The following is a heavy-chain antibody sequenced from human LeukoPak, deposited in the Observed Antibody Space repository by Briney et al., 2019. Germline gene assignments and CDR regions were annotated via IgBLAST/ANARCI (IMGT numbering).Heavy chain of an antibody. D-gene: IGHD2-15*01. CDR2: INDDGSGT. CDR1: GFTFKNYW. Sequence: GGSLRLSCAASGFTFKNYWMHWVRQAPGKGPVWVSRINDDGSGTSYADSVKGRFTISRDDAKSTLYLQMNSLRAEDTAVYYCVRGGASTWSWGQGTLVTVSS. J-gene: IGHJ5*02. V-gene: IGHV3-74*01. CDR3: VRGGASTWS.